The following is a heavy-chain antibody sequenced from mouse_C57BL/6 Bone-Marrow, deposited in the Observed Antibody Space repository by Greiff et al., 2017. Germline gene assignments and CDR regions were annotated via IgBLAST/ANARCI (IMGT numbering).Heavy chain of an antibody. CDR2: IYPRSGNT. Sequence: VQLQQSGAELARPGASVKLSCKASGYTFTSYGISWVKQRTGQGLEWIGEIYPRSGNTYYNEKFKGKATLTADKSSSTAYMELRSLTSDDSAVLFCTGFTTVVADYWGKGTTLTVSS. D-gene: IGHD1-1*01. J-gene: IGHJ2*01. V-gene: IGHV1-81*01. CDR1: GYTFTSYG. CDR3: TGFTTVVADY.